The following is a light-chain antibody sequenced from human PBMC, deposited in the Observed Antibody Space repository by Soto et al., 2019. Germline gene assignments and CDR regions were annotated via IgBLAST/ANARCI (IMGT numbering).Light chain of an antibody. CDR1: QSISTNY. Sequence: EIVLTQSPGTLSLSPGESATLSCRVSQSISTNYLAWYQQKPGQAPRLLIYAASSRLTGIPDRFSGSGSGTDFTLTISRLEPEDFAVYYCQQYGRTFGQGTRLRL. CDR2: AAS. CDR3: QQYGRT. V-gene: IGKV3-20*01. J-gene: IGKJ5*01.